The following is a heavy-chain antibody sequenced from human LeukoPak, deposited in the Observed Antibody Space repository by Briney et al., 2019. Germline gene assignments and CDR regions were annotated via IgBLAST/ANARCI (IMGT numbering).Heavy chain of an antibody. CDR1: GFTFTSYE. D-gene: IGHD3-10*01. V-gene: IGHV3-48*03. CDR3: VRGAGAWFGELTFLFEF. Sequence: GGSLRLSCAASGFTFTSYEVNWVRQAPGKGLEWVSYIGSTGSTTSYADSVKGRFTIYRDNGKNSMHLQMNSLRAEDTAVYYCVRGAGAWFGELTFLFEFWGHGTLVTVSS. CDR2: IGSTGSTT. J-gene: IGHJ4*01.